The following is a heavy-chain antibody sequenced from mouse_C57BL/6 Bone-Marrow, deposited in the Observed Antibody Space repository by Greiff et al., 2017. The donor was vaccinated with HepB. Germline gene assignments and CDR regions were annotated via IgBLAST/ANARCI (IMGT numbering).Heavy chain of an antibody. CDR2: IHPNSGST. D-gene: IGHD3-2*02. J-gene: IGHJ4*01. V-gene: IGHV1-64*01. CDR3: ARKGLRLHYYAMDY. Sequence: QVQLQQSGAELVKPGASVKLSCKASGYTFTSYWMHWVKQRPGQGLEWIGMIHPNSGSTNYNEKFKSKATLTVDKSSSTAYMQLSSLTSEDSAVYYCARKGLRLHYYAMDYWGQGTSVTVSS. CDR1: GYTFTSYW.